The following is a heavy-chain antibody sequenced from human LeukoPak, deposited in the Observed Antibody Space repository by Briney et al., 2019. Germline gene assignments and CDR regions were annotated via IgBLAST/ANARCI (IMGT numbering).Heavy chain of an antibody. CDR3: ARAAAAGRYGMDV. CDR1: GFTFSSYS. J-gene: IGHJ6*02. V-gene: IGHV3-48*01. D-gene: IGHD6-13*01. CDR2: ISSSSSTV. Sequence: GGSLRLSCAASGFTFSSYSMNWVRQAPGKGLEWVSYISSSSSTVYYADSVKGRFTISRDNAKNSLYLQMNSLRAEDTAVYYCARAAAAGRYGMDVWGQGTTVTVSS.